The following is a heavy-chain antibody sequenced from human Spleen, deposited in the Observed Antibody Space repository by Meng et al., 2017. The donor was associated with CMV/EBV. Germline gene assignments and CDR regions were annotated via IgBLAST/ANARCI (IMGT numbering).Heavy chain of an antibody. Sequence: GESLKISCAASGFTFSKYSMNWVRQAPGKGLEWVSYISSSGSTIYYADSVKGRFTISRDNAKNSLYLQMNSLRAEDTAVYYCAREVQEPGSWWFDPWGQGTLVTVSS. CDR2: ISSSGSTI. D-gene: IGHD3-10*01. CDR1: GFTFSKYS. J-gene: IGHJ5*02. V-gene: IGHV3-48*04. CDR3: AREVQEPGSWWFDP.